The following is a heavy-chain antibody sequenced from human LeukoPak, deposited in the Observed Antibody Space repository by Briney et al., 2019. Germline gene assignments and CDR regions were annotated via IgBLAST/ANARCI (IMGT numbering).Heavy chain of an antibody. V-gene: IGHV3-48*04. CDR3: ARDLGDGEYFFDF. J-gene: IGHJ4*02. CDR1: GFNFNSHT. D-gene: IGHD3-16*01. Sequence: PGGSLRLSCEASGFNFNSHTMGWVRQAPGKGLEWISSITSGSTTIYYGDSVRGRFTVSRDNAKNPLYLQMNSMMVADTAVYFCARDLGDGEYFFDFWGQGTLVSVSS. CDR2: ITSGSTTI.